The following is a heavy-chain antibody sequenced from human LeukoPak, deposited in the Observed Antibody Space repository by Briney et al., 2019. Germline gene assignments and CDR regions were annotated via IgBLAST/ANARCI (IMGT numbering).Heavy chain of an antibody. CDR2: IIPAFGTA. CDR1: GGTFSSYS. V-gene: IGHV1-69*05. D-gene: IGHD3-22*01. J-gene: IGHJ6*03. Sequence: SVKVSCKGSGGTFSSYSISWVRQAPGQGLEWMGGIIPAFGTAHYAQKFQGRVMFTTDESTTTAYMELRSLRSEDTAVYYCASEGNYDSSGYSRYNYYYMDVWGKGTAVTVSS. CDR3: ASEGNYDSSGYSRYNYYYMDV.